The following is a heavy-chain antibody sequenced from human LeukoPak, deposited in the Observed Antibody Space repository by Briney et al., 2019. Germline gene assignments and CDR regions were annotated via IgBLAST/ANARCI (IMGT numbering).Heavy chain of an antibody. D-gene: IGHD6-13*01. CDR1: GGTISSYY. V-gene: IGHV4-59*08. Sequence: SETLSLTCTVSGGTISSYYWSWIRQPPGKGLEWIGFIYYSGSTNYNPSLKSRLTISVDTSKSQFSLRLSSVTAADTAVYYCTAASGSYWYFDLWGRGTLVTVSS. CDR3: TAASGSYWYFDL. J-gene: IGHJ2*01. CDR2: IYYSGST.